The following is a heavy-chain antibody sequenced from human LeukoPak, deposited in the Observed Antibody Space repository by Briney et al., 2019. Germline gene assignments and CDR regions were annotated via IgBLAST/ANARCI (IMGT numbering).Heavy chain of an antibody. D-gene: IGHD1-26*01. CDR3: ARDLGHSIVGATGWSDY. Sequence: GGSLRLSCAASGFTFSSYSMNWVRQAPGKGLEWVSSISSSSSYIYYADSVKGRFTISRDNAKNSLYLQMNSLRAEDTAVYYCARDLGHSIVGATGWSDYWGQGTLVTVSS. V-gene: IGHV3-21*01. J-gene: IGHJ4*02. CDR1: GFTFSSYS. CDR2: ISSSSSYI.